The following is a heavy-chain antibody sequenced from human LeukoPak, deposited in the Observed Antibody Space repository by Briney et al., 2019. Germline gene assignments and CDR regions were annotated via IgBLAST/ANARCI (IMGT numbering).Heavy chain of an antibody. J-gene: IGHJ4*02. CDR2: IFDSGTTNYNPST. CDR1: GGSIISYF. Sequence: PSETLSLTCAVSGGSIISYFWSWIRQPPGKGPEWIGYIFDSGTTNYNPSTNYNPSLKSRVTVSVDTSKNHFSLKLSSVTAADTAVYFCARGGVTTIAQYDYWGQGILVTVSS. D-gene: IGHD5-12*01. CDR3: ARGGVTTIAQYDY. V-gene: IGHV4-59*01.